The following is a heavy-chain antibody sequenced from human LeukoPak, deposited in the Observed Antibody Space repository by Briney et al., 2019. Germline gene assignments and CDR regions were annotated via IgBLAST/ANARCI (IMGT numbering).Heavy chain of an antibody. D-gene: IGHD1-26*01. J-gene: IGHJ4*02. Sequence: GGSLRLSCAASGFTFSRSRMSWVRQAPGKGLEWVANIRRDGSEKNHADSVKGRFTISRDNAKNSLFLQMNSLRVEDTALYYCARDWSKGATDYWGQGTLVTVSS. CDR2: IRRDGSEK. CDR3: ARDWSKGATDY. V-gene: IGHV3-7*01. CDR1: GFTFSRSR.